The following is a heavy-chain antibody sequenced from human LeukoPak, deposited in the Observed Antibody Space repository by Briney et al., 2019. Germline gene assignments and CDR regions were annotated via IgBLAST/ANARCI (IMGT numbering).Heavy chain of an antibody. V-gene: IGHV4-34*01. J-gene: IGHJ4*02. Sequence: PSETLSLTCAVYGGSFSGYYWSWIRQSPVKGLEWIGEIDHSGRTNSNVSLKSRVTISVDKSKNQFSMKLTSVTAADTAVYYCARIPGIAVAWYSGEDYCFDYWGQGTLVTVSS. CDR2: IDHSGRT. CDR3: ARIPGIAVAWYSGEDYCFDY. CDR1: GGSFSGYY. D-gene: IGHD6-19*01.